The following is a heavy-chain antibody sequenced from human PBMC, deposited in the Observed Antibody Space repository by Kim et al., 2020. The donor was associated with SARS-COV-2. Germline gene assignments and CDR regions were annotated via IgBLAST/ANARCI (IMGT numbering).Heavy chain of an antibody. J-gene: IGHJ4*02. V-gene: IGHV3-30*18. CDR1: GFTFSSYG. CDR2: ISYDGSNK. Sequence: GGPLRLSCAASGFTFSSYGMHWVRQAPGKGLEWVAVISYDGSNKYYADSVKGRFTISRDNSKNTLYLQMNSLRAEDTAVYYCAKLLIGGNYGSGSYRPNFDYWGRGTLVTVSS. D-gene: IGHD3-10*01. CDR3: AKLLIGGNYGSGSYRPNFDY.